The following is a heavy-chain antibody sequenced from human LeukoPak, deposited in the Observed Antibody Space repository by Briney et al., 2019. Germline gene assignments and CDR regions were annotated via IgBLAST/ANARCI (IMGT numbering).Heavy chain of an antibody. Sequence: PGGSLRLSCAASGFTFSTYSINWVRQAPGKGLEWVSYISSSSSTIYYADSVKGRFTISRDNAKNSLYLQMNSLRDEDTAVYYCARRTYCGGDCYSGHDAFDIWGQGTMVTVSS. V-gene: IGHV3-48*02. CDR3: ARRTYCGGDCYSGHDAFDI. J-gene: IGHJ3*02. CDR2: ISSSSSTI. D-gene: IGHD2-21*02. CDR1: GFTFSTYS.